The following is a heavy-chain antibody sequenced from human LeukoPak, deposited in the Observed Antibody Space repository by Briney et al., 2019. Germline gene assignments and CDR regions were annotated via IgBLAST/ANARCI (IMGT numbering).Heavy chain of an antibody. J-gene: IGHJ4*02. CDR3: ARLSGSGSSPFDY. CDR1: GLIFSRFW. V-gene: IGHV3-7*03. Sequence: HPGGSLRLSCAASGLIFSRFWMNWVCQAPGKGLEWVATIKEDGSEKYYVDSMRGRITISRDNAKNSLYLQMNSLRAEDTAMYYCARLSGSGSSPFDYWGQGTLVTVSS. CDR2: IKEDGSEK. D-gene: IGHD3-10*01.